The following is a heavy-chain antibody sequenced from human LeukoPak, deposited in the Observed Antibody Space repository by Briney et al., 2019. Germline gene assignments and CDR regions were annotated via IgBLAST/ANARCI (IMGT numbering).Heavy chain of an antibody. CDR3: ARETQTRVRGVIISYFDY. CDR1: GFTFSRYD. D-gene: IGHD3-10*01. CDR2: IVSAGDT. J-gene: IGHJ4*02. V-gene: IGHV3-13*01. Sequence: GGPLRLSCAASGFTFSRYDMLWARDATEKALEWVSSIVSAGDTYYPGSMKGRFTISRENAKNSLYLQMNSPRAGDTAVYYCARETQTRVRGVIISYFDYWGQGTLVTVSS.